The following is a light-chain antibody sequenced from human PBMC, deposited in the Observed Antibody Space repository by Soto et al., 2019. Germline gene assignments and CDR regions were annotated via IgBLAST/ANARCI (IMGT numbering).Light chain of an antibody. CDR2: DAS. J-gene: IGKJ4*01. Sequence: DVQMTQSPSSLSASVGDRVTITCRASQSINNWLAWYQQKPGKAPKFLIYDASTLETGLPSRFSGSASGTDFTLTISGLQPEDVASYYCQQDDTYPLTFGGGTRVELK. CDR3: QQDDTYPLT. CDR1: QSINNW. V-gene: IGKV1-5*01.